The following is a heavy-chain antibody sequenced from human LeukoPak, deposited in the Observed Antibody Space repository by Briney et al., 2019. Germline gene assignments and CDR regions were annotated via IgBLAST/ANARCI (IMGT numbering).Heavy chain of an antibody. V-gene: IGHV4-34*01. J-gene: IGHJ4*02. CDR1: GGSFSGYY. D-gene: IGHD4-23*01. Sequence: SETLSLTCAVYGGSFSGYYWSWIRQPPGKGLEWIGEINHSGSTNYNPSLKSRLTIPADTSKNQFSLRLSSVTAADTAVYYCVRVDNGGNYFDYWGQGTLVTVSS. CDR3: VRVDNGGNYFDY. CDR2: INHSGST.